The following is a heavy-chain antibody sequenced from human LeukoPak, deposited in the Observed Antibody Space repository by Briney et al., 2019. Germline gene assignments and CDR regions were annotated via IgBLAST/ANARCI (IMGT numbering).Heavy chain of an antibody. CDR2: ISHSGGP. CDR1: GASISSYY. CDR3: ARVGHIVAAGTYDW. D-gene: IGHD6-13*01. J-gene: IGHJ4*02. Sequence: SEALSLTCTVSGASISSYYWSWIRQPPGKGLEWIGYISHSGGPNYNPSLKSRVTISADTSKNQFSLNLSSVTAADTAVYYCARVGHIVAAGTYDWWGQGTLVTVSS. V-gene: IGHV4-59*08.